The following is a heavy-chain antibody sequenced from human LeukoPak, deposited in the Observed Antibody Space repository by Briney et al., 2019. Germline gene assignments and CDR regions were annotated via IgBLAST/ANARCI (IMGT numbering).Heavy chain of an antibody. CDR3: ARNYDSSGYYYFV. CDR2: IIPILGIA. J-gene: IGHJ4*02. V-gene: IGHV1-69*04. D-gene: IGHD3-22*01. CDR1: GGTFSSYA. Sequence: GASVKVSCKASGGTFSSYAISWVRQAPGRGLEWMGRIIPILGIANYAQKFQGRVTITADKSTSTAYMELSSLRSEDTVVYYCARNYDSSGYYYFVWGQGTLVTVSS.